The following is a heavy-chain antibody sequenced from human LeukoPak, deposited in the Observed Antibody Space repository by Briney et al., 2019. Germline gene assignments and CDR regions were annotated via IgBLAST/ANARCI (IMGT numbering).Heavy chain of an antibody. CDR1: GGSISSYY. Sequence: SETLSLTCTVSGGSISSYYWSWIRQPPGKGLEWIGYIYYSGSTNYNPSLKSRVTISVDTSKNQFSLKLSSVTAADTAVYYCARDPFTIFGVEQNMDVWGKGTTVTVSS. V-gene: IGHV4-59*12. J-gene: IGHJ6*03. D-gene: IGHD3-3*01. CDR3: ARDPFTIFGVEQNMDV. CDR2: IYYSGST.